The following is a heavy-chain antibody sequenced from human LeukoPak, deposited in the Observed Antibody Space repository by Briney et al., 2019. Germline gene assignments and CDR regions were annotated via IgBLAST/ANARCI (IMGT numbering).Heavy chain of an antibody. V-gene: IGHV4-59*01. J-gene: IGHJ4*02. Sequence: SETLSLTCTVSGGSISSYYWSWIRQPPGKGLEWIGYIYYSGSTNYNPSLKSRVTISVDTSKKELSLRLSSVTAADTAVYYCARQYSGSYGFDYWGQGTLVTVSS. CDR2: IYYSGST. CDR1: GGSISSYY. D-gene: IGHD1-26*01. CDR3: ARQYSGSYGFDY.